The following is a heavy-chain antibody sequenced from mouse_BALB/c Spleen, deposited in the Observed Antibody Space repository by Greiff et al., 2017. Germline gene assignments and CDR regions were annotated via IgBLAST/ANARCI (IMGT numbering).Heavy chain of an antibody. CDR1: GFSLSRYS. V-gene: IGHV2-6-4*01. CDR3: ARGYRYDHYLDY. CDR2: IWGDGST. Sequence: VKLMESGPGLVAPSQSLSITCTVSGFSLSRYSVHWVRQPPGKGLEWLGMIWGDGSTDYNSALKSRLSISKDNSKSQVFLKMNSLQTDDTARYYCARGYRYDHYLDYWGQGTTLTVSS. J-gene: IGHJ2*01. D-gene: IGHD2-14*01.